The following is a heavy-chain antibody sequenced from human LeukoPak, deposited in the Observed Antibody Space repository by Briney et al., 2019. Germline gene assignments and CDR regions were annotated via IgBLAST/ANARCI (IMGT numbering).Heavy chain of an antibody. CDR2: INPDSGDT. Sequence: ASVKVSCKASGYTFTGYYMHWVRQAPGQGLECMGWINPDSGDTNSAQSFQGRVTMTRETSISTAYMELSRLRFDDTAVYYCARVRRYYYGMDVWGQGTTVTVSS. CDR1: GYTFTGYY. J-gene: IGHJ6*02. V-gene: IGHV1-2*02. CDR3: ARVRRYYYGMDV.